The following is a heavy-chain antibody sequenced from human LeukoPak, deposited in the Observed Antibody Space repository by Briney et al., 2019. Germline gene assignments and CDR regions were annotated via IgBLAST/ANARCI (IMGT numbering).Heavy chain of an antibody. CDR3: AKGNKGGMIVPGERPKYFQH. CDR2: ISGSGRTT. Sequence: PGGSLRLSCAASGFTFSRYAMHWVRQAPGKGLEWVSAISGSGRTTYYADSVKGRFTISRDNSKNTLYLQMNSLRAEDTAVYYCAKGNKGGMIVPGERPKYFQHWGQGTLVTVSS. CDR1: GFTFSRYA. D-gene: IGHD3-10*01. J-gene: IGHJ1*01. V-gene: IGHV3-23*01.